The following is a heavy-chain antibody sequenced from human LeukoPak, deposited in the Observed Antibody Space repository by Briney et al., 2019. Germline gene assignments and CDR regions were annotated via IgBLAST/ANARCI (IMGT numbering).Heavy chain of an antibody. CDR3: ARGVYGYYGPPEY. Sequence: GGSLRLSCAASGFTFSSYSMNWVRQAPGKGLEWVSSISSSSSYIYYADSVKGRFTISRDNAKNSLYLQMNSLRAEDTAVYYCARGVYGYYGPPEYWGQGTLVTVSS. CDR2: ISSSSSYI. D-gene: IGHD3-22*01. V-gene: IGHV3-21*01. CDR1: GFTFSSYS. J-gene: IGHJ4*02.